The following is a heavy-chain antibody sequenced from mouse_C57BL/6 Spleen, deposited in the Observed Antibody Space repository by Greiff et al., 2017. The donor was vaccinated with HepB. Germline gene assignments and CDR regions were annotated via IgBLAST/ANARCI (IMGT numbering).Heavy chain of an antibody. CDR2: IDPENGDT. CDR1: GFNIKDDY. CDR3: TRRPTVVGFDY. Sequence: VQLQQSGAELVRPGASVKLSCTASGFNIKDDYMHWVKQRPEQGLEWIGWIDPENGDTEYASKFQGKATITADTSSNTAYLQLSSLTSEDTAVYYCTRRPTVVGFDYWGQGTTLTVSS. D-gene: IGHD1-1*01. V-gene: IGHV14-4*01. J-gene: IGHJ2*01.